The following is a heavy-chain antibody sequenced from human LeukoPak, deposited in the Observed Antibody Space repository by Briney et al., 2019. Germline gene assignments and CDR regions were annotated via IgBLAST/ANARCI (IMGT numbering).Heavy chain of an antibody. CDR3: ATSGVGATNFDH. Sequence: PGGSLRLSCAASGFTVSSNYMSWVRQAPGKGREWVAVIYSGGSTYYADSVKGRFTISRDNSKNTLYLQMNSLRAEDTAVYYCATSGVGATNFDHWGQGTLVTVSS. V-gene: IGHV3-53*01. J-gene: IGHJ4*02. CDR1: GFTVSSNY. D-gene: IGHD1-26*01. CDR2: IYSGGST.